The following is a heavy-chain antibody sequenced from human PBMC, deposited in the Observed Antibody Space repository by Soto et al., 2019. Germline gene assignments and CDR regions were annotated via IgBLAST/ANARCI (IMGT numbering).Heavy chain of an antibody. CDR3: AHTPLYSATTDGLGY. J-gene: IGHJ4*02. D-gene: IGHD5-12*01. V-gene: IGHV2-5*02. CDR2: IYWDDDK. CDR1: GFSLSTSGVG. Sequence: QITLKKSGPTLVKPTQTLTLTCSFSGFSLSTSGVGVGWIRQPPGKALEWLALIYWDDDKRYSPSLKSRLTITKDSSKNQVVLTLPNMDPVDTATYYCAHTPLYSATTDGLGYWGQGTLVTVSS.